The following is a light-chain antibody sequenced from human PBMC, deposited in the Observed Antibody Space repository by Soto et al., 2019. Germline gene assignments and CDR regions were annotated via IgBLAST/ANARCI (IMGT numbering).Light chain of an antibody. CDR1: QSISNR. V-gene: IGKV1-5*01. J-gene: IGKJ1*01. CDR3: QQYDTYST. CDR2: DAS. Sequence: DVQLTQSASTLSASVGDRVTITCRASQSISNRLAWYHQKPGKTPNLLIYDASNLGSGVPSRFSGSGSGTEFTLTISSLQPDDFAAYYCQQYDTYSTFGQGTKVDI.